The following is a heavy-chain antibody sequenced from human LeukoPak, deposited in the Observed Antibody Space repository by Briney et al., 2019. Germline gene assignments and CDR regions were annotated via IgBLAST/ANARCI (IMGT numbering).Heavy chain of an antibody. V-gene: IGHV3-23*01. Sequence: GGSLRLSCAASGFTFSSYAVSWVRQAPGKGLEWVSAISGSGGSTYYADSVKGRFTISRDNSKNTLYLQMNSLRAEDTAVYYCARDRRYYDSSEDAFDIWGQGTMVTVSS. CDR2: ISGSGGST. CDR1: GFTFSSYA. CDR3: ARDRRYYDSSEDAFDI. J-gene: IGHJ3*02. D-gene: IGHD3-22*01.